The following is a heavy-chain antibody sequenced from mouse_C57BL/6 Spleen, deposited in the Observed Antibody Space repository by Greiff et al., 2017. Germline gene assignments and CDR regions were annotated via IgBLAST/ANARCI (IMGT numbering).Heavy chain of an antibody. Sequence: VQLQQPGAELVRLGSSVKLSCKASGYTFTSYWMHWVKQRPIQGLEWIGNIDPSDSETHYNQKFKDKATLTVDKSSSTAYMQLSSLTSEDSAVYYCARGGDYDGVFDYWGQGTTLTVSS. CDR1: GYTFTSYW. J-gene: IGHJ2*01. D-gene: IGHD2-4*01. CDR3: ARGGDYDGVFDY. V-gene: IGHV1-52*01. CDR2: IDPSDSET.